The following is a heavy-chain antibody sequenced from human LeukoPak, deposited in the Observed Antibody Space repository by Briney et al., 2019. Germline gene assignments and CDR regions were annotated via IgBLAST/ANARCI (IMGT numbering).Heavy chain of an antibody. CDR3: ARLNEYCSGGSCYAYDF. D-gene: IGHD2-15*01. J-gene: IGHJ4*02. CDR2: IYYTGST. CDR1: GDPINSYF. V-gene: IGHV4-59*01. Sequence: SETLSLTCTVSGDPINSYFWSWLRQPPGKGLEWIGYIYYTGSTTYNPSLKSRVTISVETSKNQFSLRLSSLTAADTAVYYCARLNEYCSGGSCYAYDFWGQGTLVTVSS.